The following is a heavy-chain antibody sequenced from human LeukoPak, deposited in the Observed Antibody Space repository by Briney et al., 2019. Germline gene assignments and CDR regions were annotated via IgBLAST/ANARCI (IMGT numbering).Heavy chain of an antibody. CDR2: IYNSGST. CDR3: ARSSSGYFLAPYDY. CDR1: GGSISNYY. V-gene: IGHV4-59*01. D-gene: IGHD3-22*01. J-gene: IGHJ4*02. Sequence: SETLSLTCIVSGGSISNYYWTWIRQPPGKGLEWIGYIYNSGSTNYNPSLKSRVTISVDTSKNQFSLKLSSVTAADTAVYYCARSSSGYFLAPYDYWGQGTLVTVSS.